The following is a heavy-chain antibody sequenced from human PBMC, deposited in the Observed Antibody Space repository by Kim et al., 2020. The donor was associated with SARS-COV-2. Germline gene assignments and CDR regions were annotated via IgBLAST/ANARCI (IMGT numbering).Heavy chain of an antibody. D-gene: IGHD3-10*01. J-gene: IGHJ5*02. CDR3: ARFHYYGSGYP. Sequence: SETLSLICAVYGGSFSGYYWSWIRQPPGKGLEWIGEINHSGSTNYNPSLKSRVTRAVDTSKNQFSLKLSSVTAADTGVYYCARFHYYGSGYPWGQGTLVTVSS. V-gene: IGHV4-34*01. CDR2: INHSGST. CDR1: GGSFSGYY.